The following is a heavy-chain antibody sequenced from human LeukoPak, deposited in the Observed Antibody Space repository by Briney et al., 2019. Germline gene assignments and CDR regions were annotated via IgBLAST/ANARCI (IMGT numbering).Heavy chain of an antibody. V-gene: IGHV4-4*02. CDR1: GGSISSSNW. CDR3: ARENTMVRGAFDAFDI. Sequence: SGTLSLTCTVSGGSISSSNWWSWVRQPPGKGLEWIGEVYHSGATNYNPSLRSRVIISADRSNNQFSLKLSSVTAADTAVYYCARENTMVRGAFDAFDIWGQGTMVTVSS. CDR2: VYHSGAT. J-gene: IGHJ3*02. D-gene: IGHD3-10*01.